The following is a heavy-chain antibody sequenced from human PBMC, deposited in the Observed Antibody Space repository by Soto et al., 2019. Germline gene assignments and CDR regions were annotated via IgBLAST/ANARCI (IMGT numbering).Heavy chain of an antibody. CDR2: IYYSGTT. D-gene: IGHD3-9*01. V-gene: IGHV4-39*01. Sequence: SWTLSLTCTVSGESISCSRCSWGWIRQLPGKGLEWIGTIYYSGTTYYNPSLKSRVTISVDTSKNQFSLKLSSVTAADTAVYYCARRYDYDILTGYYISWFDPWGQGTLVTVSS. CDR1: GESISCSRCS. J-gene: IGHJ5*02. CDR3: ARRYDYDILTGYYISWFDP.